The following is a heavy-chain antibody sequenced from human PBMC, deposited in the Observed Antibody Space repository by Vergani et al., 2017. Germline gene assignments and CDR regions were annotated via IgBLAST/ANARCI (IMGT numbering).Heavy chain of an antibody. D-gene: IGHD3-22*01. CDR2: IIPILGIA. CDR3: ARDRTLITMIGDYCYGMDV. J-gene: IGHJ6*02. V-gene: IGHV1-69*08. CDR1: GGTFSSST. Sequence: QVQLVQSGAEVKKPGSSVKVSCKASGGTFSSSTISWVRQAPGQGLEWMGRIIPILGIANYAQKFQGRVTLTADKSTSTGYMELSSRRAEETAVYYCARDRTLITMIGDYCYGMDVWGQGTTVTVSS.